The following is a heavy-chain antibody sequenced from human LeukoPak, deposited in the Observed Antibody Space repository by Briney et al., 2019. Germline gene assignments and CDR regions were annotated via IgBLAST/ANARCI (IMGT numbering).Heavy chain of an antibody. D-gene: IGHD2-15*01. CDR2: ISVSCSGGST. V-gene: IGHV3-23*01. Sequence: PAGGSLILSWAASGFTFSSHAMSWVRQAPGKGLEWVSTISVSCSGGSTDYSDSVKGRFTISRNNSKNTLYLQMNSLRAEDTAVYYCAKSGLNRFDYWGQGTLVTVSS. CDR1: GFTFSSHA. CDR3: AKSGLNRFDY. J-gene: IGHJ4*02.